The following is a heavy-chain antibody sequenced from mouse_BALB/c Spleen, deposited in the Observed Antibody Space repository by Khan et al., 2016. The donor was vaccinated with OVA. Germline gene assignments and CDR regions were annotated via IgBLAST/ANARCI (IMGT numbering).Heavy chain of an antibody. CDR1: GFTFSSYA. J-gene: IGHJ4*01. D-gene: IGHD1-1*01. CDR2: ISSGGSYT. Sequence: EVELVESGGGLVKPGGSLKLSCAASGFTFSSYAMSWVRQTPEKRLEWVATISSGGSYTYYADSVKGRFTIFRDNAKNTLYLQMSSLRSEDTAMYYCAGRNYGSSDPLDYWGQGTSVTVSS. CDR3: AGRNYGSSDPLDY. V-gene: IGHV5-9-3*01.